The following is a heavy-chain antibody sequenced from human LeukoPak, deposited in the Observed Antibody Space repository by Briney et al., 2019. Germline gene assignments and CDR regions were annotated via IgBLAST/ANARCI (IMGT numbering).Heavy chain of an antibody. D-gene: IGHD3-10*01. CDR3: ARDSYGSGSYYGWLDP. J-gene: IGHJ5*02. V-gene: IGHV4-59*01. Sequence: PSETLSLTCTVSGGSISSYYWSWIRQPPGEGLEWIGYIYYSGSTNYNPSLKSRVTISVDTSKNQFSLKLSSVTAADTAVYYCARDSYGSGSYYGWLDPWGQGTLVTVSS. CDR2: IYYSGST. CDR1: GGSISSYY.